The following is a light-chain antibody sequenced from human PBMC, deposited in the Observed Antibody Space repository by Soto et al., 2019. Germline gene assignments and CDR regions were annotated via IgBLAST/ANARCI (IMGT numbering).Light chain of an antibody. J-gene: IGKJ1*01. Sequence: DVVMTQSPLSLPVTLGQPASISCRSNQSLVHSDGIAYFSWFQQRPGRSPRRLIYKVSNRDSGVPARFSGSGSGTDFALKISRVEAEDVGVYYCMQATQFPRTFGRGTKVEIK. CDR2: KVS. CDR3: MQATQFPRT. V-gene: IGKV2-30*02. CDR1: QSLVHSDGIAY.